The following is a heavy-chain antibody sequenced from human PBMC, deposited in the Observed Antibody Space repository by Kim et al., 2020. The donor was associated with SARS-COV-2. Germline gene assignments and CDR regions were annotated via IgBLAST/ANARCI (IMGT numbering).Heavy chain of an antibody. D-gene: IGHD3-16*01. CDR3: AKYVARDGAFDS. V-gene: IGHV3-11*03. J-gene: IGHJ3*02. Sequence: TNYAASVRGRFIISRDDAKNSLYLQMNSLRAEDTAVYYCAKYVARDGAFDSWGQGTMVTVSS. CDR2: T.